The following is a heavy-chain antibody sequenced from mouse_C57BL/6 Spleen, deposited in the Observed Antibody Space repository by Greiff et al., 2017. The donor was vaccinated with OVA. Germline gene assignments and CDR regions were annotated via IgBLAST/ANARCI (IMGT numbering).Heavy chain of an antibody. Sequence: QVQLQQPGAELVRPGSSVKLSCKASGYTFTSYWMHWVKQRPIQGLEWIGNIDPSDSETHYNQKFKDKATLTVDKSSSTAYMQLSSLTSEDSAVYYCARLIYYYGSHYAMDYWGQGTSVTVSS. CDR2: IDPSDSET. V-gene: IGHV1-52*01. D-gene: IGHD1-1*01. J-gene: IGHJ4*01. CDR3: ARLIYYYGSHYAMDY. CDR1: GYTFTSYW.